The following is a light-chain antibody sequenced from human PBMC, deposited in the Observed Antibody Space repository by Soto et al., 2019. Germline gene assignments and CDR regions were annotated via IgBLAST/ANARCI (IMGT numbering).Light chain of an antibody. CDR2: GAS. V-gene: IGKV3-20*01. CDR3: QQYGSSSWT. J-gene: IGKJ1*01. Sequence: EIVLTQSPGTLSLSPGERATLSCRASQSVSSSYFAWYQQRFGQAPRLLIYGASSRATGIPDRFSGSGSGTDFTLTISRLEPEDFAVYYCQQYGSSSWTFRQGTKVEIK. CDR1: QSVSSSY.